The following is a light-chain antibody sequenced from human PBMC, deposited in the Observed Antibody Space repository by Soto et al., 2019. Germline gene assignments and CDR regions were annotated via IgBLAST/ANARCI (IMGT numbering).Light chain of an antibody. Sequence: VMTQSPVTLSVSPGERATLSCRASQSVSTNLAWYQHKPGQAPRFLICGASTTATGIPARFSGRGSGTEFTLTISSLQSEDSAVYYCQQYNDLVTFGGGTKVEIK. V-gene: IGKV3-15*01. CDR1: QSVSTN. J-gene: IGKJ4*01. CDR3: QQYNDLVT. CDR2: GAS.